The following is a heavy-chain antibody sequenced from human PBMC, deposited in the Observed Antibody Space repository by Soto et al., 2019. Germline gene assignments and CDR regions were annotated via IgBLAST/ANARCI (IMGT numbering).Heavy chain of an antibody. CDR3: ATHGASGWPLAR. V-gene: IGHV5-10-1*01. D-gene: IGHD6-19*01. CDR1: GYIFTSYY. J-gene: IGHJ4*02. CDR2: IDPHDSST. Sequence: GESLKISCKTSGYIFTSYYISWVRRMPGKGLEWMGTIDPHDSSTNYSPSFQGHVTFSSDRSITTAFLQWTSLKASDSGTYFCATHGASGWPLARWGQGKLVTVSS.